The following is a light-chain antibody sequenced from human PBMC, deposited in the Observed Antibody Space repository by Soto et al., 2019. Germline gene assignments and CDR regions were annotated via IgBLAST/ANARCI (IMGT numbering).Light chain of an antibody. CDR1: SSNVGGFNY. J-gene: IGLJ3*02. CDR2: DVS. V-gene: IGLV2-14*01. CDR3: QAYDYSLTAFV. Sequence: QSALTQPASVSGSPGQSITISCTGTSSNVGGFNYVSWYQQHPGKAPKLVIYDVSNRPSGVSNRFSGSKSGNTASLAITGLQAEDEADYYCQAYDYSLTAFVFGGGTKVTVL.